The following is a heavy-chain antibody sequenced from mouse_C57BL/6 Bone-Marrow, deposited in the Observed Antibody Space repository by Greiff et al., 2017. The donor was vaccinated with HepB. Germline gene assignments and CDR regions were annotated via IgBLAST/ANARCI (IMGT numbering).Heavy chain of an antibody. Sequence: VQLQESGAELVRPGASVTLSCKASGYTFTDYEMHWVKQTPVHGLEWIGAIDPETGGTAYNQKFKGKAILTADKSSSTAYMALRSLTSEDSAVYYCTRFLEFAYWGQGTLVTVSA. J-gene: IGHJ3*01. V-gene: IGHV1-15*01. CDR2: IDPETGGT. CDR3: TRFLEFAY. CDR1: GYTFTDYE.